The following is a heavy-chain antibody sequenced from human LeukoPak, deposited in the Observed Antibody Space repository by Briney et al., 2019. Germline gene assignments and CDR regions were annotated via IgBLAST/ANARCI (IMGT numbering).Heavy chain of an antibody. Sequence: PGGSLRLSCAASGFTFSSYGMHWVRQAPGKGLEWVSSISSSSTYIYYADSVKGRFTISRDNARSSLYLQMNSLRVEDTAIYYCARQYCSGGTCYHNYWGQGTLVTVSS. CDR3: ARQYCSGGTCYHNY. CDR1: GFTFSSYG. J-gene: IGHJ4*02. D-gene: IGHD2-15*01. CDR2: ISSSSTYI. V-gene: IGHV3-21*01.